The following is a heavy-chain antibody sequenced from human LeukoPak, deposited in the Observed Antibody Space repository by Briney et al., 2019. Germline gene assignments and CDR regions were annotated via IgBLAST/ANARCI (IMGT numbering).Heavy chain of an antibody. CDR1: GFTFSSYA. J-gene: IGHJ4*02. D-gene: IGHD2-21*02. CDR3: AKLSAAYCGGDCSIDY. CDR2: ISGSGGST. V-gene: IGHV3-23*01. Sequence: GGSLRLSCAASGFTFSSYAMSWVRQAPGKGLEWVSAISGSGGSTYYADSVKGRFTISRDNSKNTLYLQMNSLRTEDTALYYCAKLSAAYCGGDCSIDYWGQGTLVTVSS.